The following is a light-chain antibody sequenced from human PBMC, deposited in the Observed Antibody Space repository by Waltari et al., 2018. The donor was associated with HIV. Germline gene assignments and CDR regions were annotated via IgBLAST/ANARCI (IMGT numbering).Light chain of an antibody. CDR2: DVS. CDR3: CSYAGSSTVL. J-gene: IGLJ2*01. V-gene: IGLV2-23*01. Sequence: QSALTQPASVSGSPGQSITISCTGTSSVVGGYNYVSWYQQHPSEAPKLVVYDVSERPSGESHRFSGSKSGSTASLTFSGLQAEDEAAYNCCSYAGSSTVLFGGGTKVTVL. CDR1: SSVVGGYNY.